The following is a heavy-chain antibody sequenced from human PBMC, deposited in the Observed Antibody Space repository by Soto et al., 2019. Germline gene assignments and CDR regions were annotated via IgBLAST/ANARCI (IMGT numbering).Heavy chain of an antibody. J-gene: IGHJ6*02. CDR2: TYPGDSDT. D-gene: IGHD3-22*01. V-gene: IGHV5-51*01. Sequence: GESLKISCTGSGYSFTGYWIGWVRQMPGKGLEWMGITYPGDSDTRYSPSFQGRVTISADKSINTAYLQWSSLKASDTAMYYCARHKAYYYDSSGYWYYYGMDVWGQGTTVTVSS. CDR1: GYSFTGYW. CDR3: ARHKAYYYDSSGYWYYYGMDV.